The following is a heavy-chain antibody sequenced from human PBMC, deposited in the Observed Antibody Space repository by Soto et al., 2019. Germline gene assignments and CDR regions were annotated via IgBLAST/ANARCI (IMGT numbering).Heavy chain of an antibody. CDR1: GFTFSSYA. CDR2: ISYDGSNK. D-gene: IGHD6-19*01. Sequence: QVQLVESGGGVVQPGRSLRLSCAASGFTFSSYAMHWVRQAPGKGLEWVAVISYDGSNKYYADSVKGRFTISRDNSKNTLYLQMNSLRAEDTAVYYCARDGTYSSGWYYRAFVDVW. V-gene: IGHV3-30-3*01. J-gene: IGHJ6*01. CDR3: ARDGTYSSGWYYRAFVDV.